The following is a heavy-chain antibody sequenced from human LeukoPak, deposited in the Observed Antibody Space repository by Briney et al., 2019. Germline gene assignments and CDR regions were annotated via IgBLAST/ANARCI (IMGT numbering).Heavy chain of an antibody. CDR1: GYTLIELS. CDR3: ARDREEVYDYDSSGYYPRWFDP. CDR2: FDSEDGER. Sequence: ASVKVSCKVSGYTLIELSMHWVRQAPGKGLEWMGGFDSEDGERFYAQKFQGRVTMTEDTSTDTAYMELSSLRSEDTAVYYCARDREEVYDYDSSGYYPRWFDPWGQGTLVTVSS. V-gene: IGHV1-24*01. D-gene: IGHD3-22*01. J-gene: IGHJ5*02.